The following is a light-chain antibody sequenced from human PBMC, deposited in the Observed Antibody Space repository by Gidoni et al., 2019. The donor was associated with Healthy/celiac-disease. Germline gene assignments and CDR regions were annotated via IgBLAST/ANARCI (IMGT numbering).Light chain of an antibody. CDR3: QQYGSSPGYT. Sequence: EIVLTQSPGTLSWSTGERASQSVSSSYLTWYQQKPGQAPRLLIYGASSRATCIPDRFSGSGSGTDFTLTISRLEPEDFAVYYCQQYGSSPGYTFGQXTKLEIK. V-gene: IGKV3-20*01. J-gene: IGKJ2*01. CDR1: QSVSSSY. CDR2: GAS.